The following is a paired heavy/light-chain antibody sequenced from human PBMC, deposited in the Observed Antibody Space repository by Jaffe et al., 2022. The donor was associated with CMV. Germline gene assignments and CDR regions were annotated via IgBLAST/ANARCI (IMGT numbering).Light chain of an antibody. CDR2: DTS. Sequence: EIVMTQSPATLSVSPGERATLSCRASQSVSSNLAWYQQKPGQAPRLLMYDTSTRATGIPARFSGSGSGTEFTLTISYLQSEDFAVYYCHQYNRWPLAFGQGTKVEIK. V-gene: IGKV3-15*01. J-gene: IGKJ1*01. CDR1: QSVSSN. CDR3: HQYNRWPLA.
Heavy chain of an antibody. Sequence: QVQLQQTGPGLVKPSQTLSVTCVISGDSVSSNSAAWNWIRQSPSRGLEWLGRTYYRSKWYHDYAVSVKSRILVNPDTSKNQVSLQLTSVTPDDTAVYYCVREADAGYDKNPVGGYMVVWGKGTPVTVSS. V-gene: IGHV6-1*01. CDR3: VREADAGYDKNPVGGYMVV. J-gene: IGHJ6*03. D-gene: IGHD5-12*01. CDR2: TYYRSKWYH. CDR1: GDSVSSNSAA.